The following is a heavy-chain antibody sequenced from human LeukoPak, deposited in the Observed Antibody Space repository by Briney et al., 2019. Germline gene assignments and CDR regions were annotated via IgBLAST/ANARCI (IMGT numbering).Heavy chain of an antibody. J-gene: IGHJ6*02. CDR3: ARDRAGYFYAMDV. V-gene: IGHV3-9*01. CDR2: INWKSNNI. CDR1: GFTFGDYA. D-gene: IGHD6-13*01. Sequence: GRSLRLSCAASGFTFGDYAMHWVRQAPGKGLEWGSGINWKSNNIGYADSVKGRFTISSDNAKNSLYLQMNSLRTEDTALYYCARDRAGYFYAMDVWGQGTSVTVSS.